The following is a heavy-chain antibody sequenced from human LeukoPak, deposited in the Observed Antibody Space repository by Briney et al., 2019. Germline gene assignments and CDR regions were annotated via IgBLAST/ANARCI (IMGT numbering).Heavy chain of an antibody. Sequence: ASVKVSCKASGGTFSSYAISWVRQAPGQGLEWMGIINPSGGSTSYAQKFQGRVTMTRDMSTSTVYMELSSLRSEDTAVYYCARDAVLLRHYYFDYWGQGTLVTVSS. CDR3: ARDAVLLRHYYFDY. V-gene: IGHV1-46*01. CDR2: INPSGGST. CDR1: GGTFSSYA. J-gene: IGHJ4*02. D-gene: IGHD3-10*01.